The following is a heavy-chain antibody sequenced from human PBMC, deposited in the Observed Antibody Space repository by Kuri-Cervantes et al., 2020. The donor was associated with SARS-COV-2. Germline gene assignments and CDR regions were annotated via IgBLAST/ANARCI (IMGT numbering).Heavy chain of an antibody. CDR2: IYYSGST. V-gene: IGHV4-61*01. J-gene: IGHJ3*02. Sequence: GSLRLSCTVSGGSVSSGSYYWSWIRQPPGKGLEWIGYIYYSGSTNYNPSLKSRVTISVDTSKNQFSLKLSSVTAADTAVYYCARRVVTAKGTAFDIWGQGTMVTVSS. D-gene: IGHD2-21*02. CDR1: GGSVSSGSYY. CDR3: ARRVVTAKGTAFDI.